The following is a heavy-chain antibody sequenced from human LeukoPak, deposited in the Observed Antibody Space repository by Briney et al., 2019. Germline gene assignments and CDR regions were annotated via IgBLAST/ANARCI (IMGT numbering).Heavy chain of an antibody. J-gene: IGHJ6*03. CDR1: GFTFNSNG. V-gene: IGHV3-33*06. CDR2: IWYDGSNK. D-gene: IGHD3-22*01. CDR3: AKAGDNSGYYPAFYYYMDV. Sequence: GGSLRLSCAASGFTFNSNGMHWVRQAPGKGLEGVALIWYDGSNKYYADSVKGRFTISRDNSKNTLYLQMNSLRAEDTAVYYCAKAGDNSGYYPAFYYYMDVWGRGTTVTVSS.